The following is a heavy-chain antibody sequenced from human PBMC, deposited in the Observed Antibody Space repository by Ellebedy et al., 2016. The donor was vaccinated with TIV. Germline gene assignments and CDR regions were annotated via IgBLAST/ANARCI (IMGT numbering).Heavy chain of an antibody. CDR2: ISVSRDST. J-gene: IGHJ4*02. D-gene: IGHD6-19*01. Sequence: GESLKISCAASGFTFSNYAIRWVRQAPGRGLEWVSSISVSRDSTYYADSVQGRFTISRDDSKNTVYVQMNSLRGEDTAVYYCAKRHGSGIAVPVFGCWGQGTLVTVSS. CDR1: GFTFSNYA. V-gene: IGHV3-23*01. CDR3: AKRHGSGIAVPVFGC.